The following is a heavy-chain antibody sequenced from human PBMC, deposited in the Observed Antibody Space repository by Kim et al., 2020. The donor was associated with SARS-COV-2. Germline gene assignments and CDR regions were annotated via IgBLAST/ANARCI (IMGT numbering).Heavy chain of an antibody. V-gene: IGHV3-23*01. D-gene: IGHD4-17*01. Sequence: SVKGRFTISRDKSKNTLYLQMNSMRAEDTAVYYCAKVSDYGDYGPGDWDYWGQGALVTVSS. CDR3: AKVSDYGDYGPGDWDY. J-gene: IGHJ4*02.